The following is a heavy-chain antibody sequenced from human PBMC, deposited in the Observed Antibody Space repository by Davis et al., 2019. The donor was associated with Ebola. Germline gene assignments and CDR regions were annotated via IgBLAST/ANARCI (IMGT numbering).Heavy chain of an antibody. J-gene: IGHJ6*02. D-gene: IGHD3-22*01. Sequence: GESLKISCAASGFTFSSYWMSWVRQAPGKGLEWVANIKQDGSEKYYVDSVKGRFTISRDNAKNSLYLQMNSLRAEDTAVYYCASQNMYYYDSSGYLYHYGMDVWGQGTTVTVSS. CDR2: IKQDGSEK. V-gene: IGHV3-7*01. CDR3: ASQNMYYYDSSGYLYHYGMDV. CDR1: GFTFSSYW.